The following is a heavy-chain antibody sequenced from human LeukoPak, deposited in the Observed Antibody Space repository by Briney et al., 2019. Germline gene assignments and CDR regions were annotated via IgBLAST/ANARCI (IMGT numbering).Heavy chain of an antibody. J-gene: IGHJ4*02. CDR1: GFTFSSYA. D-gene: IGHD4-17*01. V-gene: IGHV3-23*01. Sequence: GSLRLSCAASGFTFSSYAMSWVRQAPGKGLEWVSGFSVSDKTTYYADSVKGRFIISRDNSENTLYLQIKSLRAEDTAVYYCAKDPSMYDGDYIIRWGQGTLVIVSS. CDR2: FSVSDKTT. CDR3: AKDPSMYDGDYIIR.